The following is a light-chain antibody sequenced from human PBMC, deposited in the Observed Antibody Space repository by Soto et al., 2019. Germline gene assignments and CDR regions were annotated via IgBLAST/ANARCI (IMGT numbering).Light chain of an antibody. CDR3: QQYNNWPT. J-gene: IGKJ1*01. CDR1: QSVLYSPNNKNY. Sequence: DIVMTQSPDSLAVSLGERATINCKSIQSVLYSPNNKNYLAWYQQKPGQPPKLLIYWASTRESGVPDRFSGSGSGTDFTLTISSLQSEDFAVYYCQQYNNWPTFGQGTKVDIK. V-gene: IGKV4-1*01. CDR2: WAS.